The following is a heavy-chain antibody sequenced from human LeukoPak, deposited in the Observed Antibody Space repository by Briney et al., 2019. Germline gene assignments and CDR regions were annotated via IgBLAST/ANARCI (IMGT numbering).Heavy chain of an antibody. CDR3: ARREFGMVRGVANFDY. CDR1: GYSFTSYW. D-gene: IGHD3-10*01. CDR2: IYPGDSDT. V-gene: IGHV5-51*01. J-gene: IGHJ4*02. Sequence: GESLKISCKGSGYSFTSYWIGWVRQMPGKGLEWMGIIYPGDSDTRYSPSFQGQVTISADKSISTAYLQWSSLKASDTATYYCARREFGMVRGVANFDYWGQGTLVTVSS.